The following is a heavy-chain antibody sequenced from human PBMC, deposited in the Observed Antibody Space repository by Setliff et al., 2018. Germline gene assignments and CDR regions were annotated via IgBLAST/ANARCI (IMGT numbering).Heavy chain of an antibody. Sequence: SETLSLTCTVSGGSISSYYWGWIRQPPGKGLEWIGSIYYSGSTYYNPSLKSRVTISVDTSKNQFSLKVSSVTAADTAVYYCARESRYYYDNLGTLDYWGQGTLVTVSS. CDR1: GGSISSYY. CDR2: IYYSGST. V-gene: IGHV4-39*02. CDR3: ARESRYYYDNLGTLDY. J-gene: IGHJ4*02. D-gene: IGHD3-22*01.